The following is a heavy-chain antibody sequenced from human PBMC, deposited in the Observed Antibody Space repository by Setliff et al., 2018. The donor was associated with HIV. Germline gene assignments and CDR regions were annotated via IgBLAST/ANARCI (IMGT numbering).Heavy chain of an antibody. CDR2: INTNSWNP. V-gene: IGHV7-4-1*02. CDR1: GYTFTSYY. CDR3: ARDSSEYFDFSSGDFHYMDV. D-gene: IGHD3-3*01. J-gene: IGHJ6*03. Sequence: ASVKVSCKASGYTFTSYYIHWVRQAPGQGLEWMGRINTNSWNPTHAQGFAGRFVFSLDTLVRTAYLEISDLRADDTGIYYCARDSSEYFDFSSGDFHYMDVWGKGTTVTVSS.